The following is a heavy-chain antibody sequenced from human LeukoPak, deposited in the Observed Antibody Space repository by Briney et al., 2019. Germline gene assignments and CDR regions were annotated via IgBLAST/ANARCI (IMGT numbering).Heavy chain of an antibody. V-gene: IGHV1-69*05. CDR3: ARVIVGAAEGGYYFDY. Sequence: SVKVSCKASGGTFSSYAISWVRQAPGQGLEWMGGTIPIFGTANYAQKFQGRVTITTDESTSTAYMELSSLRSEDTAVYYCARVIVGAAEGGYYFDYWGQGTLVTVSS. CDR1: GGTFSSYA. D-gene: IGHD1-26*01. CDR2: TIPIFGTA. J-gene: IGHJ4*02.